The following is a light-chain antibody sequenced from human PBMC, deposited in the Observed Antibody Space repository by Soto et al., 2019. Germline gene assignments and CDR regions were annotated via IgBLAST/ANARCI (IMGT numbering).Light chain of an antibody. CDR2: AAS. CDR1: QGISNF. J-gene: IGKJ3*01. V-gene: IGKV1-27*01. Sequence: DIQMTQSPSSLSASVGDRLTITCRASQGISNFLVWYQQKPGKVPKVLIYAASTLKSGVPSRFSGSGSGTDFTLTISSLQPEDVATYYCQKYDSAPFTFGPGTKVDIK. CDR3: QKYDSAPFT.